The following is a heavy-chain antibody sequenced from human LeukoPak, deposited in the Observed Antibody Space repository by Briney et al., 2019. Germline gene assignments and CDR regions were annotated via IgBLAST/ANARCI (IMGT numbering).Heavy chain of an antibody. Sequence: GGSLRLSCAASGFTFSSYAMNWVRQAPGKGLEWVSAISGSGGSTYYADSVKGRFTISRDNSKNTLYLQMNSLRAEDTAVYYCAGESLTAPSKDYGDYAQQAFDIWGQGTMVTVSS. CDR3: AGESLTAPSKDYGDYAQQAFDI. J-gene: IGHJ3*02. V-gene: IGHV3-23*01. CDR2: ISGSGGST. D-gene: IGHD4-17*01. CDR1: GFTFSSYA.